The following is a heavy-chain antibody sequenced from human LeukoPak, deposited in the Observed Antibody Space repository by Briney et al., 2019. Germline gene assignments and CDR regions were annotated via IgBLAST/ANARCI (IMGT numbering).Heavy chain of an antibody. Sequence: GGSLRLSCAASGFIFNNYGLIWVRQAPGKGLEWVSAISNDGGGTQYADFVEGRFTISRDNSKNTLYLQMNSLRAEDTAVYYCAKRPPFYGDYAYDSWGQGTLVTVSS. CDR2: ISNDGGGT. D-gene: IGHD4-17*01. CDR3: AKRPPFYGDYAYDS. V-gene: IGHV3-23*01. J-gene: IGHJ4*02. CDR1: GFIFNNYG.